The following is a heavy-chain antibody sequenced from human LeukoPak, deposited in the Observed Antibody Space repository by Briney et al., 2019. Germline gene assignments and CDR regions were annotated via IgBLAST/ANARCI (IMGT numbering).Heavy chain of an antibody. V-gene: IGHV4-59*08. CDR3: ARHFAYSSSSYFDY. CDR1: GGSVSNYY. Sequence: SETVSLTCSVSGGSVSNYYWSWIRQPPGKGLEWIGYVYYTGSTNYNPSLKSRVTMFEDKSKNQFSLRLYSVTVADTAVYYCARHFAYSSSSYFDYWGQGSLVTASS. CDR2: VYYTGST. D-gene: IGHD6-6*01. J-gene: IGHJ4*02.